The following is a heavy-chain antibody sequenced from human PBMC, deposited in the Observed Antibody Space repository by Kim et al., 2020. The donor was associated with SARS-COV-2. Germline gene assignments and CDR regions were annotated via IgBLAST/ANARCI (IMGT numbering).Heavy chain of an antibody. V-gene: IGHV4-31*02. CDR3: ARADTAMVGDI. D-gene: IGHD5-18*01. J-gene: IGHJ3*02. Sequence: CYIPSLKSRVTISGDTSKSQFSLKLSSVTAADTAGCYCARADTAMVGDIWGQGTMVAVSS.